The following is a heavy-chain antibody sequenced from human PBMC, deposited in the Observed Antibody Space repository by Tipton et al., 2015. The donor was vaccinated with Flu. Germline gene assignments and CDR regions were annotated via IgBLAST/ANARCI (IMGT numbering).Heavy chain of an antibody. V-gene: IGHV4-38-2*01. CDR2: VYHRGST. CDR1: GFSITSGYY. CDR3: ARPAGHGYNSPHFDY. D-gene: IGHD5-24*01. Sequence: TLSLTCAVSGFSITSGYYWGWIRQPPGKGLEWIGTVYHRGSTYYNPSLNSRITLSMDKSGNQFSLQLSSVTAADTAVYYCARPAGHGYNSPHFDYWGQGTPVTVSS. J-gene: IGHJ4*02.